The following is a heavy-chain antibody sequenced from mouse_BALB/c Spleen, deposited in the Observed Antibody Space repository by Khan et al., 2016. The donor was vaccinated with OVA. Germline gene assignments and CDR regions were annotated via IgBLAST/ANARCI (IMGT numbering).Heavy chain of an antibody. D-gene: IGHD2-3*01. CDR1: GYSITSDYA. CDR2: ISYSGNT. J-gene: IGHJ2*02. Sequence: EVQLQESGPGLVKPSQSLSLTCTVTGYSITSDYAWNWIRQLPGNKLEWMGFISYSGNTKYNQSLKSRITITRDTSRNQFFLQLNSVTIEDTATYYCARIDGGDFDYWGQGTSFTVSS. V-gene: IGHV3-2*02. CDR3: ARIDGGDFDY.